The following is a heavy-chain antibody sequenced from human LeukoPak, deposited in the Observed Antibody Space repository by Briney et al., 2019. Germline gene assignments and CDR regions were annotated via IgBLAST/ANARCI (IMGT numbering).Heavy chain of an antibody. CDR1: GFTVSSNS. V-gene: IGHV3-53*01. Sequence: GGSLRLSCAASGFTVSSNSMNWVRQAPGKGLEWVSVIYSGGSAYYADSVKGRFTISRDNAKNTLYLQMNSLRAEDTGVYYCARIASHSSSWYDGGSWGQGTLVTVSS. CDR3: ARIASHSSSWYDGGS. D-gene: IGHD6-13*01. J-gene: IGHJ5*02. CDR2: IYSGGSA.